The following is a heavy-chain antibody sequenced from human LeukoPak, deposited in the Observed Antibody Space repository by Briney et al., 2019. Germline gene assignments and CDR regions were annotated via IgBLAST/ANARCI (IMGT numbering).Heavy chain of an antibody. V-gene: IGHV1-46*01. CDR3: ARDGSLYGGTSYGMGV. CDR2: INPSGGST. CDR1: GYTFTSYY. J-gene: IGHJ6*02. Sequence: ASVKVSCKASGYTFTSYYMHWVRQAPGQWLEWMGIINPSGGSTSYAQKFQGRVTMTRDTSTSTVYMELSSLRSEDTAVYYCARDGSLYGGTSYGMGVWGQGTTVTVSS. D-gene: IGHD4-23*01.